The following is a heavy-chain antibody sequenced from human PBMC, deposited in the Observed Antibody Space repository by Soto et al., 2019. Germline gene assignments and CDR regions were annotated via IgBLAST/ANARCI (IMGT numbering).Heavy chain of an antibody. CDR1: GFSFSVYT. J-gene: IGHJ4*02. D-gene: IGHD6-19*01. CDR2: ITQTGGDT. V-gene: IGHV3-21*05. CDR3: ARDLGWAFDY. Sequence: GGSLRLSCVASGFSFSVYTMNWFRQAPGQALEWLSFITQTGGDTYYADSVKGRFTISRDNAKNSLYMELNNLRAEDTAVYYCARDLGWAFDYWGRGTLVTVSS.